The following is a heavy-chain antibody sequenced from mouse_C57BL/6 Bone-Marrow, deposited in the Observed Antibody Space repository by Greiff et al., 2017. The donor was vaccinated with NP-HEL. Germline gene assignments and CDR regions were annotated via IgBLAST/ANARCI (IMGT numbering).Heavy chain of an antibody. D-gene: IGHD1-1*01. V-gene: IGHV5-12*01. Sequence: EVQLVESGGGLVQPGGSLKLSCAASGFTFSDYYMYWVRQTPEKRLEWVAYISNGGGSTYYPDTVKGRFTISRDNAKNTLYLQMSRLKSEYTAMYYCARQGDYGSSSWYFDVWGTGTTVTVSS. J-gene: IGHJ1*03. CDR3: ARQGDYGSSSWYFDV. CDR2: ISNGGGST. CDR1: GFTFSDYY.